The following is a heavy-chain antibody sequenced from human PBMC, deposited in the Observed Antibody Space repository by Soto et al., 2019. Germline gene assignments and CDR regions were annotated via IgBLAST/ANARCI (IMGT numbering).Heavy chain of an antibody. CDR2: MYFGGSF. J-gene: IGHJ5*02. D-gene: IGHD3-22*01. Sequence: SETLSLTCVVSGGSRSSGYWSWIRQPPGKGLEWIGFMYFGGSFNYNPSLAGRVTISVETSKNQFSMKMTSVTAADTAVYYCARSYYDSLGFTVGPWGQGTLVTVSS. CDR3: ARSYYDSLGFTVGP. CDR1: GGSRSSGY. V-gene: IGHV4-59*08.